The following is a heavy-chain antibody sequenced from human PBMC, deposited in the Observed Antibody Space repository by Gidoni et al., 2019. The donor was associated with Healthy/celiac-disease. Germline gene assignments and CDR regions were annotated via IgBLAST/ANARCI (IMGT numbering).Heavy chain of an antibody. D-gene: IGHD5-18*01. CDR2: INHSGST. CDR3: ARGLVGDATAMVQRKHAFDI. Sequence: QVQLQQWGAGLLKPSETLSLTCAVYGGSFSGYYWSWIRQPPGKGLEWIGEINHSGSTNYNPSLKSRVTISVDTSKNQFSLKLSSGTAADTAVYYCARGLVGDATAMVQRKHAFDIWGQGTMVTVSS. J-gene: IGHJ3*02. CDR1: GGSFSGYY. V-gene: IGHV4-34*01.